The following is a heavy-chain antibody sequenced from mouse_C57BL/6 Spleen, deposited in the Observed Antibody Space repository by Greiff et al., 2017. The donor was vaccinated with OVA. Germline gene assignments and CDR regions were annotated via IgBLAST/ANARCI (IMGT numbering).Heavy chain of an antibody. Sequence: QVQLKQPGAELVMPGASVKLSCKASGYTFTSYWMHWVKQRPGQGLEWIGEIDPSDSYTNYNQKFKGKSTLTVDKSSSTAYMQLSSLTSEDSAVYYCARSGDYYGSTRDYWGQGTTLTVSS. D-gene: IGHD1-1*01. CDR1: GYTFTSYW. J-gene: IGHJ2*01. CDR2: IDPSDSYT. V-gene: IGHV1-69*01. CDR3: ARSGDYYGSTRDY.